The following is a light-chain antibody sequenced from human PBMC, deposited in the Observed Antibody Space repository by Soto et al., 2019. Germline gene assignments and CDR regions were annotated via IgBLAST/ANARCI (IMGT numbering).Light chain of an antibody. CDR3: QQYYTTPHT. CDR1: QSVLYSSNNKSY. Sequence: DIVMTQSPDSLAVSLGERATINCKSSQSVLYSSNNKSYLAWYQQKPGQPPNLLIFWASTRESGVPDRFSGSGSGTDFTLTIGSLQAEDVAVYYCQQYYTTPHTFGQGTKREIK. V-gene: IGKV4-1*01. J-gene: IGKJ2*01. CDR2: WAS.